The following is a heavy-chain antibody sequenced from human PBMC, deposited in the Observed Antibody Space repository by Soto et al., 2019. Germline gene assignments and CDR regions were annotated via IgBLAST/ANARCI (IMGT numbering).Heavy chain of an antibody. J-gene: IGHJ6*02. CDR2: INAGNGNT. V-gene: IGHV1-3*01. D-gene: IGHD3-10*01. Sequence: ASVKVSCKASGYTLTNYAIHWVRQAPGLRLEWMGWINAGNGNTKYSQKFQGRVTITRDTSASTAYMELSSLRSEDTAVYYCAKGLMVRGLINPYYYFYGKDVWGQGTKVTVSS. CDR3: AKGLMVRGLINPYYYFYGKDV. CDR1: GYTLTNYA.